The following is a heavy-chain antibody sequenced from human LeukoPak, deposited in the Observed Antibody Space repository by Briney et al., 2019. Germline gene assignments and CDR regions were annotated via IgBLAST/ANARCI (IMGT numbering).Heavy chain of an antibody. CDR1: GFTFSRYN. D-gene: IGHD6-6*01. V-gene: IGHV3-21*01. CDR3: ARPDYSSWARFDP. Sequence: KTGGSLRLSCAGSGFTFSRYNMNWVRQAPGKGLEWVSSISGSSSYIYYADSVKGRFTISRGNAKNSLYLQMNSLRAEDTAVYYCARPDYSSWARFDPWGQGTLVTVSS. J-gene: IGHJ5*02. CDR2: ISGSSSYI.